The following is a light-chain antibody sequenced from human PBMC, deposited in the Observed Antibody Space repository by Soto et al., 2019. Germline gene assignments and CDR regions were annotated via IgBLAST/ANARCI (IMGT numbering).Light chain of an antibody. CDR2: VAS. Sequence: DIQMTQSPSSVSASVGDRVTITCRASQGIDNWLAWYQQKPTKAPKLLLYVASNLQSGVPSRFSGRGSGTEFALTVSSLQPEDFATYFCQHAKRFPYTFGQGTKVVIK. CDR3: QHAKRFPYT. CDR1: QGIDNW. J-gene: IGKJ2*01. V-gene: IGKV1-12*01.